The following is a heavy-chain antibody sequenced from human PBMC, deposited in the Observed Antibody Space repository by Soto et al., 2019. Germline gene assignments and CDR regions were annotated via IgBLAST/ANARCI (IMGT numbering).Heavy chain of an antibody. CDR2: ISSSSSYI. CDR3: ARESRDGYNHFDY. CDR1: GFTFSDYT. D-gene: IGHD5-12*01. J-gene: IGHJ4*02. Sequence: GSLRLSCAASGFTFSDYTMNWVRQAPGKGLEWVSFISSSSSYIYYADSVKGRFTISRDNAKNSLYLQMNSLRAEDTAVYYCARESRDGYNHFDYWGQGTLVTVSS. V-gene: IGHV3-21*06.